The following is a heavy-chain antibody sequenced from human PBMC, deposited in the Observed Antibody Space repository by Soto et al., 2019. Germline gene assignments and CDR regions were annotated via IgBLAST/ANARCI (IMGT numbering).Heavy chain of an antibody. CDR3: ARDTANYGSGSPYYYYYGMDV. Sequence: QLQLQESGSGLVKPSQTLSLTCAVSGGSISSGGYSWSWIRQPPGKGLEWIGYIYQSGSTYYNPSIKRRVTISVDRSKNQFSLKLSSVTAADTAVYYCARDTANYGSGSPYYYYYGMDVWGQGTTVTVSS. CDR1: GGSISSGGYS. CDR2: IYQSGST. J-gene: IGHJ6*02. V-gene: IGHV4-30-2*01. D-gene: IGHD3-10*01.